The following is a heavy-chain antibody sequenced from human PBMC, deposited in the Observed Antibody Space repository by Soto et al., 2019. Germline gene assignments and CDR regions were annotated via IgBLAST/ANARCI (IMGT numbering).Heavy chain of an antibody. V-gene: IGHV1-8*01. D-gene: IGHD5-18*01. J-gene: IGHJ5*02. CDR2: MNPNSCNT. CDR1: GYTFTSYD. CDR3: ARAVGYSYGSRWFDP. Sequence: ASVKVSCKASGYTFTSYDINWVRQATGQGLEWMGWMNPNSCNTGYAQKFQGRVTMTRNTSISTAYMELSSLRSEDTAVYYCARAVGYSYGSRWFDPWGQGTLVTVSS.